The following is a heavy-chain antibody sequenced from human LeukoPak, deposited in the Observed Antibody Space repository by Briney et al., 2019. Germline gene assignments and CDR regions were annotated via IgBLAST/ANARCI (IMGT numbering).Heavy chain of an antibody. D-gene: IGHD6-13*01. Sequence: PSETLSLTCTVSGGSISSYYWSWIRQPPGKGLEWIGYIYYSGSTNYNPSLKSRVTISVDTSKNQFSLKLSSVTAADTAVYYCAGAWYSSSWYGYYYYYMDVWGKGTTVTVSS. J-gene: IGHJ6*03. V-gene: IGHV4-59*01. CDR1: GGSISSYY. CDR3: AGAWYSSSWYGYYYYYMDV. CDR2: IYYSGST.